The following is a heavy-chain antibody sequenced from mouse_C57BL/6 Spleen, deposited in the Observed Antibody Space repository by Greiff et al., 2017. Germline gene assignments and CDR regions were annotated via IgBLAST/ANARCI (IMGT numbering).Heavy chain of an antibody. Sequence: EVMLVESGGGLVQPGGSLKLSCAASGFTFSDYYMYWVRQTPEKRLEWVAYISNGGGSTYYPDTVKGRFTISRDNAKNTLYLQMSSLKSEDTAMXYCARAGLTMVTGYAMDYWGQGTSVTVSS. J-gene: IGHJ4*01. CDR1: GFTFSDYY. CDR2: ISNGGGST. V-gene: IGHV5-12*01. CDR3: ARAGLTMVTGYAMDY. D-gene: IGHD2-2*01.